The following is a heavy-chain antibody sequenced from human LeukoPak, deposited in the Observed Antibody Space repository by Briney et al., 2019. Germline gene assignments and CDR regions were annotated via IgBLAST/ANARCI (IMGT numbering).Heavy chain of an antibody. CDR2: TSGSGDIR. CDR1: GFTFRNDA. V-gene: IGHV3-23*01. CDR3: ANYRSGSGGYYSGLEH. J-gene: IGHJ1*01. D-gene: IGHD3-22*01. Sequence: GGSLRLSCAASGFTFRNDAMTWGRQAPGKGLEWVSRTSGSGDIRLYADSVKGRFTISRTNSENRLYLQMNSLRADDTGVYYCANYRSGSGGYYSGLEHWGQGTQVTVSS.